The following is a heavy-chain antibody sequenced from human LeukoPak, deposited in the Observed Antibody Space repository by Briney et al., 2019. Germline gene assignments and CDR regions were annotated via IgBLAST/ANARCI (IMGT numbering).Heavy chain of an antibody. J-gene: IGHJ4*02. CDR1: GFTFNGYA. CDR2: ISGSGANT. CDR3: AKHLGSNNFDY. Sequence: PGGSLRLSCAASGFTFNGYAMSWVRQAPGKGLEWVSSISGSGANTYYANSVKGRFTVYRDNSKNTLYLQVNNLRAEDTAVYYCAKHLGSNNFDYWGQGTLVTVSS. D-gene: IGHD3-10*01. V-gene: IGHV3-23*01.